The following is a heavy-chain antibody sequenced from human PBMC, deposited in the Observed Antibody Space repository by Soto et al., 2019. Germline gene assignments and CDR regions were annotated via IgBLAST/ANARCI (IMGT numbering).Heavy chain of an antibody. D-gene: IGHD2-15*01. CDR3: ARGQGEYCSGGSCYANYYYHGLDV. CDR2: ITAYNGHT. CDR1: GYRCNTYG. V-gene: IGHV1-18*01. J-gene: IGHJ6*02. Sequence: ASVKVSCKASGYRCNTYGITWVLQAPGQGLEWMGWITAYNGHTNSAQKLQDRVTMTTDISTSTAYMELRSLRSDDTAVYYCARGQGEYCSGGSCYANYYYHGLDVWGQGTTVTVSS.